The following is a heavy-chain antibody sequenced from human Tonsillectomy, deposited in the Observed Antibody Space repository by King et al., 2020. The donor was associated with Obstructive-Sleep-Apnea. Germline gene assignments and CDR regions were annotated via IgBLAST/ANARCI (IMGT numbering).Heavy chain of an antibody. J-gene: IGHJ3*02. CDR1: GGSISSYY. CDR3: ARGSTITMIRFVGHDAFDI. Sequence: QLQESGPGLVKPSETLSLTCTVSGGSISSYYWSWIRQPAGKGLEWIGRIYTSGSTNYNPSLKSRVTMSVDTSKNQFSLKLSSVTAADTAVYYCARGSTITMIRFVGHDAFDIWGQGTMVTVSS. CDR2: IYTSGST. D-gene: IGHD3-22*01. V-gene: IGHV4-4*07.